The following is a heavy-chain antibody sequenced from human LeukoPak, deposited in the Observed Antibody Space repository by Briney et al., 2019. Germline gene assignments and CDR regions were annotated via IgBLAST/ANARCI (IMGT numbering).Heavy chain of an antibody. J-gene: IGHJ5*02. Sequence: SETLSLTCAVAGGSISSSNWWSWVRQPPRKGLEWIGEIYHSGSTNYNPSLKSRVTISVDTSKNQFSLNLTSVTAADTAVYYCARFTPQGYGWGGYNRFDPWGQGTLVTVSS. CDR2: IYHSGST. CDR3: ARFTPQGYGWGGYNRFDP. D-gene: IGHD3-16*01. V-gene: IGHV4-4*02. CDR1: GGSISSSNW.